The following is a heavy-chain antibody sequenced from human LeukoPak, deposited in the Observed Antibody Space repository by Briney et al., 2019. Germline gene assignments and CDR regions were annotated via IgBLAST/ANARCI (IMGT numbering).Heavy chain of an antibody. CDR3: AGSLPYNWFDP. Sequence: GGSLRLSCAASGFTFSSYWMHWVRQAPGKGLVWVSRINSDGNSASYADSVKGRFTISRDNAKNTLYLRMNSLRAEDTAVYYCAGSLPYNWFDPWGQGTLVTVSS. V-gene: IGHV3-74*01. CDR2: INSDGNSA. CDR1: GFTFSSYW. J-gene: IGHJ5*02. D-gene: IGHD1-26*01.